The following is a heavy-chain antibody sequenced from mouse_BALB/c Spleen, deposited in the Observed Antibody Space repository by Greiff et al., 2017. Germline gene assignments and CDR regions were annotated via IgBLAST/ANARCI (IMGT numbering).Heavy chain of an antibody. J-gene: IGHJ2*01. CDR2: INPSTGYT. CDR1: GYTFTSYW. Sequence: QVQLKESGAELAKPGASVKMSCKASGYTFTSYWMHWVKQRPGQGLEWIGYINPSTGYTEYNQKFKDKATLTADKSSSTAYMQLSSLTSEDSAVYYCATPYYRYEDYWGQGTTLTVSS. D-gene: IGHD2-14*01. V-gene: IGHV1-7*01. CDR3: ATPYYRYEDY.